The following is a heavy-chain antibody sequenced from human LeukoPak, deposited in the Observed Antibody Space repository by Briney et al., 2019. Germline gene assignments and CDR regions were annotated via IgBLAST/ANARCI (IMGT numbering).Heavy chain of an antibody. D-gene: IGHD4-17*01. CDR3: ARGGEEDYYYYGMDV. CDR2: ISAYNGKT. Sequence: ASVKVSCKASGYTFSNYVITWVRQAPGQGLEWMGWISAYNGKTIYPQNFQGRVTMTTDTSTSTAYMELRSLRSDDTAVYYCARGGEEDYYYYGMDVWGQGTTVTVSS. J-gene: IGHJ6*02. V-gene: IGHV1-18*01. CDR1: GYTFSNYV.